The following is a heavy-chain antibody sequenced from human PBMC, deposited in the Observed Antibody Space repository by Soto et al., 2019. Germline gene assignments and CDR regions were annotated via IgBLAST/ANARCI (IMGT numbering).Heavy chain of an antibody. D-gene: IGHD4-17*01. CDR1: GFTFSSYS. Sequence: EVQLVESGGGLVKPGGSLRLSCAASGFTFSSYSMNWVRQAPGKGLEWVSSITSSSSYINYADSVKGRFTISRDNAKNSLYLQTNSLRAEDTAVYYCARATVTTGRIGDFDMWGHGTMVTVSS. CDR2: ITSSSSYI. V-gene: IGHV3-21*01. J-gene: IGHJ3*02. CDR3: ARATVTTGRIGDFDM.